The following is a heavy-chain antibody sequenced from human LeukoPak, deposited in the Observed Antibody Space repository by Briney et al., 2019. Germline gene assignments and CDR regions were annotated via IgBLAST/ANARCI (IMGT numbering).Heavy chain of an antibody. Sequence: GESLRLSCAASGLTLSSDGIHWVRQAPGKVLEWEELNTYDRGNKHYAQSEKGRFTISRENSKNTMKLQMISLRAKGRTVYYCAKGAYGDYLDSWGEGPLVTVSS. CDR3: AKGAYGDYLDS. V-gene: IGHV3-30*18. CDR1: GLTLSSDG. J-gene: IGHJ4*02. D-gene: IGHD4-17*01. CDR2: NTYDRGNK.